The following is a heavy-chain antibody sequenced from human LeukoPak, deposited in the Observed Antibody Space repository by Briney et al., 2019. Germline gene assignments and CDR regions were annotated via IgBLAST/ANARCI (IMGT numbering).Heavy chain of an antibody. CDR1: GFTLNSYW. V-gene: IGHV3-7*03. CDR2: IKQDGSEK. Sequence: GGSLRLSCAASGFTLNSYWMSWVRQAPGRGLEWVANIKQDGSEKYYVDSVKGRFTISRDNAKNSLYLQMNSLRAEDTALYYCAKGRSGYDAYYYGMDVWGQGTTVTVSS. D-gene: IGHD5-12*01. CDR3: AKGRSGYDAYYYGMDV. J-gene: IGHJ6*02.